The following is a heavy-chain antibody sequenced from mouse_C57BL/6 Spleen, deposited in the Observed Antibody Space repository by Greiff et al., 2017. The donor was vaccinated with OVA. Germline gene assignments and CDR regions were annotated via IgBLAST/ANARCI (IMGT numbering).Heavy chain of an antibody. D-gene: IGHD2-3*01. CDR1: GYTFTDHT. Sequence: VKLMESDAELVKPGASVKISCKVSGYTFTDHTIHWMKQRPEQGLEWIGYIYPRDGSTKYNEKFKGKATLTANKSSSTAYMQLNSLTSEDSAVYFCARGYDGYYVPFDYWGQGTTLTVSS. J-gene: IGHJ2*01. CDR2: IYPRDGST. CDR3: ARGYDGYYVPFDY. V-gene: IGHV1-78*01.